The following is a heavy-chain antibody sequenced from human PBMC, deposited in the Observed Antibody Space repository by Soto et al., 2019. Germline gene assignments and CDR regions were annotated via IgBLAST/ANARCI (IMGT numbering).Heavy chain of an antibody. CDR1: GFTFSSYA. V-gene: IGHV3-30-3*01. CDR3: AREIYGGKGWYFDL. CDR2: ISYDGSNK. D-gene: IGHD2-15*01. Sequence: QVQLVESGGGVVQPGRSLRLSCAASGFTFSSYAMHWVRQAPGKGLEWVAVISYDGSNKYYEDSVKGRFTISRDNSKNALYLQMNSLRAEDTAVYYCAREIYGGKGWYFDLWGRGTLVTVS. J-gene: IGHJ2*01.